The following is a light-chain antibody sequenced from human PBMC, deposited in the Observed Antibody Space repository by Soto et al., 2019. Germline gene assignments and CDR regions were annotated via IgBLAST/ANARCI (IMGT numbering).Light chain of an antibody. CDR2: AAS. J-gene: IGKJ1*01. CDR3: QQSYSTAWT. CDR1: QGISTD. V-gene: IGKV1-39*01. Sequence: DIQMAQSPSSLSASVGDRVTITCRASQGISTDLNWYQQKPGKAPKLLIYAASSLQSGVPSRFSGSGSETDFTRTISSLQPEDVATYSCQQSYSTAWTIGQGTQVEIK.